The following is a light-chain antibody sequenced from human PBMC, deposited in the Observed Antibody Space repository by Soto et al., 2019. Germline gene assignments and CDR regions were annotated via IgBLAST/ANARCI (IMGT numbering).Light chain of an antibody. V-gene: IGKV3-15*01. CDR2: GSS. Sequence: EILMTQSPATLSVSPGERVTLSCRASQTISSNLAWYQQKPGQAPRLLIYGSSIRATGISARFSGSGSGTEFTLTISSLQSEDLAVYYCQQYNNWSRAFGQGTKV. CDR1: QTISSN. J-gene: IGKJ1*01. CDR3: QQYNNWSRA.